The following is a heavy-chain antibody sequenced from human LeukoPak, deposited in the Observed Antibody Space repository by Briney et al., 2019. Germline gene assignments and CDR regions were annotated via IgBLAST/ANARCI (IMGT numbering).Heavy chain of an antibody. V-gene: IGHV3-15*01. CDR1: GFTFSNFW. J-gene: IGHJ4*02. CDR2: IISNSGGGTT. CDR3: ASHTAQWLLGY. Sequence: PGGSLRLSCAASGFTFSNFWMSWVRQAPGKGLEWVGRIISNSGGGTTDYAAPVKGRFTISRDDSTNTVYLQMNGLKIEDTAVYYCASHTAQWLLGYWGQGTLVTVSS. D-gene: IGHD6-19*01.